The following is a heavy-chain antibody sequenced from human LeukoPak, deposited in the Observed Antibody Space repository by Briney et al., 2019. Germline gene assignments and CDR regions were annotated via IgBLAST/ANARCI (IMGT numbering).Heavy chain of an antibody. Sequence: GGSLRLSCAASGFTFSSYAMSWFRQAPGKGLEWVSLINENGGSTYSADSVKGRFTISRDNSKNTLYLQMNSLRAEDTAIYYCAEERWTTTAFDVWGHGTLVTVSS. D-gene: IGHD3/OR15-3a*01. J-gene: IGHJ3*01. CDR3: AEERWTTTAFDV. CDR2: INENGGST. V-gene: IGHV3-23*01. CDR1: GFTFSSYA.